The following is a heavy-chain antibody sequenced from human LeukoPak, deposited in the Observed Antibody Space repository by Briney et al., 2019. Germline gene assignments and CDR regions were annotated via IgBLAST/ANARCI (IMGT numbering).Heavy chain of an antibody. D-gene: IGHD6-13*01. J-gene: IGHJ4*02. CDR3: AKVKGRDSSSWPRFDY. V-gene: IGHV3-30*18. CDR1: GFTFSSYG. CDR2: ISYDGSNK. Sequence: GGSLRLSCAASGFTFSSYGMHWVRQAPGKGLEWVAVISYDGSNKYYADSVKGRFTISRDNSKNTLYLQMNSLRAEDTAVYYCAKVKGRDSSSWPRFDYWGQGTLVTVSS.